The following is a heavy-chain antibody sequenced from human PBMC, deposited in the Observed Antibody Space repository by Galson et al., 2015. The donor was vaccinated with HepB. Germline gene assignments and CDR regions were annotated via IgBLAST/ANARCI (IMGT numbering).Heavy chain of an antibody. CDR1: GFTFSSYA. V-gene: IGHV3-23*01. D-gene: IGHD1-26*01. Sequence: SLRLSCAASGFTFSSYAMTWVRQAPGMGLEWVSAIGGSGGNTFYADSVKGRFTIPRDNSKNTLYLQLNSLRAEDAAIYFCAKSGAVGATGHAWGTYGTDVWGQGTTVTVSS. CDR2: IGGSGGNT. J-gene: IGHJ6*02. CDR3: AKSGAVGATGHAWGTYGTDV.